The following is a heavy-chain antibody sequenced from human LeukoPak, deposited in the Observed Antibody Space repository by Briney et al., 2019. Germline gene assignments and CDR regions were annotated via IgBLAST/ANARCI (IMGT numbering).Heavy chain of an antibody. Sequence: PGGSLSRSCAASGFTFSTYAMRWGRKAPGKGLEWVSAISGGGGNTYYADSVRGRFTISSDNSKNTLYLHMSSLRAEDTAVYYCAKGRYDSAGYRYFDYWGQGTLVTVSS. J-gene: IGHJ4*02. CDR3: AKGRYDSAGYRYFDY. V-gene: IGHV3-23*01. CDR1: GFTFSTYA. D-gene: IGHD3-22*01. CDR2: ISGGGGNT.